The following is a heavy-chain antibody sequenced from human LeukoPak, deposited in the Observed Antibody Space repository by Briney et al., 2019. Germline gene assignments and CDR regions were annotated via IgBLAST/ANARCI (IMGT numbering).Heavy chain of an antibody. CDR1: GYTFTGYY. Sequence: GASVKVSCKACGYTFTGYYMHWVRQAPGQGLEWMGWINPNSGGTNYAQKFQGRVTMTRHTSISTAYMELSRLRSDDTAVYYCARALNYYGSGSYSAGDYWGQGPLVTVSS. CDR2: INPNSGGT. V-gene: IGHV1-2*02. CDR3: ARALNYYGSGSYSAGDY. J-gene: IGHJ4*02. D-gene: IGHD3-10*01.